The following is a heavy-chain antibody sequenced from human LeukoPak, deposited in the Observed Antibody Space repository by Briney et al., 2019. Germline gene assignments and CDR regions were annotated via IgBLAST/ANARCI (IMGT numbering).Heavy chain of an antibody. CDR1: GGSISSGGYY. CDR3: ARVTFSSDYYYYYMDV. J-gene: IGHJ6*03. Sequence: SETPSLTCTVSGGSISSGGYYWSWIRQHPGKGLEWIGYIYYSGSTYYNPSLKSRVTISVDTSKNQFSLKLSSVTAADTAVYYCARVTFSSDYYYYYMDVWGKGTTVTVSS. V-gene: IGHV4-31*03. D-gene: IGHD6-6*01. CDR2: IYYSGST.